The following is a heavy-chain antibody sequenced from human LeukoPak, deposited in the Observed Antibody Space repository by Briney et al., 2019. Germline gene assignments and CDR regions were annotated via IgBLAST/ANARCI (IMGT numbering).Heavy chain of an antibody. D-gene: IGHD6-19*01. CDR1: GFTVSSNY. CDR2: IYSGGST. Sequence: GGSLRLSCAASGFTVSSNYMSWVRQAPGKGLEWVSVIYSGGSTYYADSVKGRSTISRDNSKNTLYLQMNSLRAEDTAIYYCAREGWHNDAFDIWGQGTMVTVSS. CDR3: AREGWHNDAFDI. J-gene: IGHJ3*02. V-gene: IGHV3-53*01.